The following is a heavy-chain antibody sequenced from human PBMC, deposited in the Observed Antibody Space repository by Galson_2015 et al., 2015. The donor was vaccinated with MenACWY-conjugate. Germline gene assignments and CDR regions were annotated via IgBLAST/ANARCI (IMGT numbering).Heavy chain of an antibody. Sequence: SLRLSCAASGFTFSSYAMTWVRQAPGNGLQWVSAISYSGGSTFYADSVKGRFTISRDNSKNTLYLQMNSLRVEDTAVYYCAKRVVISISSGFDYGGQGTLVTVSS. D-gene: IGHD2-21*01. CDR1: GFTFSSYA. J-gene: IGHJ4*02. CDR2: ISYSGGST. CDR3: AKRVVISISSGFDY. V-gene: IGHV3-23*01.